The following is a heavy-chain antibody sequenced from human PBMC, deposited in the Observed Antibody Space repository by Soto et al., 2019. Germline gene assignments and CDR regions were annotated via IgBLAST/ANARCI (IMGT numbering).Heavy chain of an antibody. CDR1: EFSLSTSGVG. CDR3: ARSTGDRGTRTFDP. J-gene: IGHJ5*02. CDR2: IYWDDDK. V-gene: IGHV2-5*02. Sequence: QITLKESGPTLVKPTQTLTLTCTFSEFSLSTSGVGVGWMRQPPGKALDWLALIYWDDDKRYSPSLKSRLTITKDTAKKQVIITMTNMDLEDTATDYCARSTGDRGTRTFDPWGEGKLGNVSS. D-gene: IGHD1-1*01.